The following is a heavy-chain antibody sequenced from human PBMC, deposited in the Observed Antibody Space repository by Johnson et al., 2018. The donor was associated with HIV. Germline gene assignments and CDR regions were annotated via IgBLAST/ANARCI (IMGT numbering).Heavy chain of an antibody. CDR3: ARESRLGPLAHAFDI. CDR1: GFTFSSYA. CDR2: ISYDGSNK. J-gene: IGHJ3*02. Sequence: QVQLVESGGGVVQPGRSLRLSCAASGFTFSSYAMHWVRQAPGKGLEWVAVISYDGSNKYYADSVKGRFTISRDNSKNTLSLQMNSLRAEDTAVYYCARESRLGPLAHAFDIWGQGTMVTVSS. D-gene: IGHD7-27*01. V-gene: IGHV3-30-3*01.